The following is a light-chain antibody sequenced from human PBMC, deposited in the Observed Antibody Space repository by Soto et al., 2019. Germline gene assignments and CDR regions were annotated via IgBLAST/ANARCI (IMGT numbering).Light chain of an antibody. J-gene: IGLJ2*01. CDR3: SSYAGNNLLV. CDR2: EVN. V-gene: IGLV2-8*01. Sequence: QSVLTQPPSASGSPGQSVTISCTGTSSDVGGYNYVSWYQQHPGKAPRLMIYEVNKRPSGVPYRFSGSKSGNTASLTVSGLQVDDEAVYYCSSYAGNNLLVFGGGTKVTVL. CDR1: SSDVGGYNY.